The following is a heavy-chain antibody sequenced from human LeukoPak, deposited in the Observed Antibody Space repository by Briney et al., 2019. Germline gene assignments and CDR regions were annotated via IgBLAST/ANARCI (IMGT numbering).Heavy chain of an antibody. J-gene: IGHJ5*02. CDR2: ISSSGSTI. CDR3: AKRGGSGSYLLDP. V-gene: IGHV3-11*01. Sequence: GGSPRLSCAASGFTFSDYYMSWIRQAPGKGLEWVSYISSSGSTIYYADSVKGRFTISRDNAKNSLYLQMNSLRAEDTAVYYCAKRGGSGSYLLDPWGQGTLVTVSS. D-gene: IGHD3-10*01. CDR1: GFTFSDYY.